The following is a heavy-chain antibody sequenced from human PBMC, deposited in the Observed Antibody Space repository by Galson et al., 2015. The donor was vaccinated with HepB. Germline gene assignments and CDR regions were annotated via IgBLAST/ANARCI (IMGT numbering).Heavy chain of an antibody. V-gene: IGHV1-18*01. CDR2: ISPYNANT. J-gene: IGHJ4*02. Sequence: SVKVSCKASGYTFINYGISWVRQAPGQGLEWMGWISPYNANTESAQTLQGRLIMTTDTSTTTAYMELRSLRSDDTAVYYCARDGGFDRGGRFPDHWGQGTLVTVSS. D-gene: IGHD3-22*01. CDR1: GYTFINYG. CDR3: ARDGGFDRGGRFPDH.